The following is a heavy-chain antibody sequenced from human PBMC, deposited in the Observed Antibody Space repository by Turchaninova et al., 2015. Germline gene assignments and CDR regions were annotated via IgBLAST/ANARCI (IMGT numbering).Heavy chain of an antibody. CDR3: ARGASSESYHSPFGY. D-gene: IGHD1-26*01. Sequence: QVSLQESGPGRVTPSETLSLTSPFSGGSIRSYEWNWLPPPPGKGLEWSGYIYSSGSTNYNPALNSRVTISVDTSKNQFSQKLSTVTAADAAVYYCARGASSESYHSPFGYWGQGTLVTVSS. V-gene: IGHV4-59*01. CDR1: GGSIRSYE. CDR2: IYSSGST. J-gene: IGHJ4*02.